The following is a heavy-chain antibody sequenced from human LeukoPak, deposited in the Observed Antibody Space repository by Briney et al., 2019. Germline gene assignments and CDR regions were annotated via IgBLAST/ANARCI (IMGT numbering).Heavy chain of an antibody. V-gene: IGHV4-59*01. CDR2: VYYAGIT. CDR1: GDSIGTYY. CDR3: ARQGYKSGWYPTFDF. J-gene: IGHJ4*02. Sequence: SETLSLTCTVSGDSIGTYYWSWIRRPPGKGLEWIGHVYYAGITDYNPSLQSRVTISVDPSRNQLFLKLNSVTAADTAVYYCARQGYKSGWYPTFDFWGPGTQVIVSS. D-gene: IGHD6-19*01.